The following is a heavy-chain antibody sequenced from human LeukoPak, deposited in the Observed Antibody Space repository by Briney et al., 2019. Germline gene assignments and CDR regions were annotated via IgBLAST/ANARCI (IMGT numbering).Heavy chain of an antibody. V-gene: IGHV3-21*01. CDR1: GFTFSSYS. CDR3: ARDNVLEWLSHFDC. J-gene: IGHJ4*02. CDR2: ISSSSSYI. D-gene: IGHD3-3*01. Sequence: GGSLRLSCAASGFTFSSYSMNWVRQAPGKGLEWVSSISSSSSYIYYADSVKGRFTISRDNAKNSLYLQMNSLRAEDTAVYYCARDNVLEWLSHFDCWGQGTLVTVSS.